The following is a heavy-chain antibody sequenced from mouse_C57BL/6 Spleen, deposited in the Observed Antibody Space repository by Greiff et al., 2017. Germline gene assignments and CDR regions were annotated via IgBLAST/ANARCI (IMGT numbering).Heavy chain of an antibody. CDR3: TNSNYVRYFDV. V-gene: IGHV14-4*01. CDR2: IDPENGDT. Sequence: VHVKQSGAELVRPGASVKLSCTASGFNIKDDYMHWVKQRPEQGLEWIGWIDPENGDTEYASTFHGKGTITADTTSNTACRRLSSLTSEEAAVYYCTNSNYVRYFDVWGTGTTVTVSS. J-gene: IGHJ1*03. CDR1: GFNIKDDY. D-gene: IGHD2-5*01.